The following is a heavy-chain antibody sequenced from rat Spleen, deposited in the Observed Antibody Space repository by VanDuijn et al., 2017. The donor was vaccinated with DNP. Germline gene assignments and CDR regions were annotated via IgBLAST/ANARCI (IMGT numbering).Heavy chain of an antibody. Sequence: EVQLVESGGGLVQPGRSLKLSCAASGFTFNKYDMAWVRQAPTKGLEWVATISYEGSSTYYRDSVKGRFTISRDNAKSTLYLQMDSLRSEETATYYCVRHEYQAFDYWGQGTLVTVSS. CDR2: ISYEGSST. CDR1: GFTFNKYD. V-gene: IGHV5-29*01. CDR3: VRHEYQAFDY. J-gene: IGHJ3*01.